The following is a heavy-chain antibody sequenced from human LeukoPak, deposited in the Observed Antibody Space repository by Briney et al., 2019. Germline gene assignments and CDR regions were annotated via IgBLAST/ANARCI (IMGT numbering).Heavy chain of an antibody. Sequence: PGGSLRLSCAASGFTFSSYAMSWVRQAPAKGLEWVSAISGSGGSTNYADSVKGRFTISRDNSKNTLYLQMNSLRAEDTAVYYCANQAGHGFYYFDYWGQGTLVTVSS. CDR3: ANQAGHGFYYFDY. CDR2: ISGSGGST. CDR1: GFTFSSYA. J-gene: IGHJ4*02. D-gene: IGHD5-24*01. V-gene: IGHV3-23*01.